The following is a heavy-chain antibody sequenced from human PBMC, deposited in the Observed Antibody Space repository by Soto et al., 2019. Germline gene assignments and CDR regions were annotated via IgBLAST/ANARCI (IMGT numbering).Heavy chain of an antibody. J-gene: IGHJ4*02. CDR2: IYYSGST. D-gene: IGHD1-26*01. CDR1: GGSISSSSYY. CDR3: ARHPYSGSSLTRGAKYYFDY. Sequence: QLQLQESGPGLVKPSETLSLTCTVSGGSISSSSYYWGWIRQPPGKGLEWIGSIYYSGSTYYNPSLKSRVTISVDTSKNQFSLKLSSVTAADTAVYYCARHPYSGSSLTRGAKYYFDYWGQGTLVTVSS. V-gene: IGHV4-39*01.